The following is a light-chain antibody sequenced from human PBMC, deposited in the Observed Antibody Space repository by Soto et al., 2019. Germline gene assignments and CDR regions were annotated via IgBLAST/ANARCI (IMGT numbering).Light chain of an antibody. V-gene: IGKV1-39*01. Sequence: DIQMTQSPSSLSASVGDRVTITCRASQGITYYLNWYQQKPGKAPKLLIYAASSLQSGVPSRFSGSGSGTDFTLTISSLQPEDFATYYCQQSYSTPITFGQGTRLEIK. CDR1: QGITYY. CDR3: QQSYSTPIT. J-gene: IGKJ5*01. CDR2: AAS.